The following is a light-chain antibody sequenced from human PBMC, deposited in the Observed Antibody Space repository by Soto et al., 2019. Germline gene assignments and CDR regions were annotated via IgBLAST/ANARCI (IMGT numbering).Light chain of an antibody. CDR1: QSVSIF. CDR2: DAS. V-gene: IGKV3-11*01. CDR3: QHRFSWPLT. Sequence: EIVLTQSPATLSLSPGERATLSCRASQSVSIFFAWYQQKGGQAPRLLIYDASKRATGIPARFSGRGSGTDFTLTISSLEPEDFAVYYCQHRFSWPLTFGGGTTIEIK. J-gene: IGKJ4*01.